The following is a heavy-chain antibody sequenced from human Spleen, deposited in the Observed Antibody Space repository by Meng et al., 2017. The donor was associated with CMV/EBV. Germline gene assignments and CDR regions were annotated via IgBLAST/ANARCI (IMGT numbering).Heavy chain of an antibody. V-gene: IGHV3-7*01. Sequence: GGSLRLSCAASGFMFSDYWMTWVRQAPGKGLEWVANIKQDGSEKYYVGSVKGRFSISRDNANKSLYLQMNSLRVEDTAVYYCARARRGIVAGLGSWGQGTLVTVSS. CDR3: ARARRGIVAGLGS. D-gene: IGHD3-22*01. J-gene: IGHJ4*02. CDR1: GFMFSDYW. CDR2: IKQDGSEK.